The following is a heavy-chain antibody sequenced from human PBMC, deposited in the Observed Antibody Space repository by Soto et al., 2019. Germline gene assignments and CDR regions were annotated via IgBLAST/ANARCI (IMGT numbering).Heavy chain of an antibody. J-gene: IGHJ4*02. Sequence: EVQLVESGGGLVKPGGSLRLSCAASGFTFSIYSMNWVRQAPGKGLEWVSSISSSSSYIYYADSVKGRFTISRDNAKNSLYLQMNSLRAEDTAVYYCAIDFSEDYIVVVVAATTSDYWGQGTLVTVSS. CDR1: GFTFSIYS. D-gene: IGHD2-15*01. V-gene: IGHV3-21*01. CDR3: AIDFSEDYIVVVVAATTSDY. CDR2: ISSSSSYI.